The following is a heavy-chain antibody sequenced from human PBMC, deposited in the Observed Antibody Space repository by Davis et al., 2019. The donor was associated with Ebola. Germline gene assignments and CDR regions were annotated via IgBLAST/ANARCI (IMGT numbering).Heavy chain of an antibody. J-gene: IGHJ5*02. V-gene: IGHV4-59*03. CDR1: GASITDFY. Sequence: SETLSLTCTVSGASITDFYWSWVRRPPGKGLEWIGYTSNSGSTKYNPSLKSRVIISVDTSRNQIFLTLNSVTAADTAVYYCAKNITPRPKDPNWFDPWGQGTLVTVSS. CDR3: AKNITPRPKDPNWFDP. D-gene: IGHD6-6*01. CDR2: TSNSGST.